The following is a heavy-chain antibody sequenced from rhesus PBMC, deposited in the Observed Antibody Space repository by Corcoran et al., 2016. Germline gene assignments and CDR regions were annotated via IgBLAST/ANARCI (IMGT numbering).Heavy chain of an antibody. CDR1: GGSISSGYYY. D-gene: IGHD2-2*01. CDR3: ARDRIAFDY. Sequence: QVQLQESGPGLVKPSETLSLTCAVSGGSISSGYYYWSWIRQPPGKGLAWIGYITYSGSTSYNPSLKSRVTISRDTSKNQFSLKLRSVTAADTAVYYCARDRIAFDYWGQGVLVTVSS. V-gene: IGHV4-122*02. CDR2: ITYSGST. J-gene: IGHJ4*01.